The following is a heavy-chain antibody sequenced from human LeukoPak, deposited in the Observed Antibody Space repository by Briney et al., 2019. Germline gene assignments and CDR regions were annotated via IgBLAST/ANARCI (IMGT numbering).Heavy chain of an antibody. CDR2: ISGSGGYT. CDR1: GFTFSSYA. J-gene: IGHJ3*01. CDR3: AKDSGNYYDSSGYFVSAFDV. V-gene: IGHV3-23*01. Sequence: GGSLRLSCAASGFTFSSYAMSWVRQAPGKGLEWVSAISGSGGYTYYADSVKGRFTISRDNSKNTLSLQMNSLRAEDTAVYYCAKDSGNYYDSSGYFVSAFDVWGQGTMVTVSS. D-gene: IGHD3-22*01.